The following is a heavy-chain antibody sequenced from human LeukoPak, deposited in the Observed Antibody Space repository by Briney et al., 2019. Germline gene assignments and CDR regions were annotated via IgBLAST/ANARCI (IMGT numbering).Heavy chain of an antibody. Sequence: SETLSLTCTVSGGSVSSYFWSWMRQPAGKGLEWIGRIYDCGTTTYNPSLRSRVTMSVDTSKNQLYLNLRYVTAADTAVYYCARKDGDYWGQGTLVTVSS. CDR2: IYDCGTT. CDR1: GGSVSSYF. CDR3: ARKDGDY. J-gene: IGHJ4*02. V-gene: IGHV4-4*07.